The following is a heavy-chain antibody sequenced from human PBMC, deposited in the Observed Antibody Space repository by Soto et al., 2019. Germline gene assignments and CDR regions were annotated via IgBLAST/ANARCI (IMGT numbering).Heavy chain of an antibody. V-gene: IGHV1-18*01. CDR2: ISGDTGDT. CDR1: GYTFTSDG. D-gene: IGHD3-10*01. J-gene: IGHJ4*02. CDR3: ARGGEGFDVFDL. Sequence: GPGAKKPGASVKVSCKASGYTFTSDGINWVRQAPGQGLEWMGWISGDTGDTTYAQKFQGRVTITTDTSTSTAYMDMKSLISDDTAVYDCARGGEGFDVFDLWGQGTLVTVSS.